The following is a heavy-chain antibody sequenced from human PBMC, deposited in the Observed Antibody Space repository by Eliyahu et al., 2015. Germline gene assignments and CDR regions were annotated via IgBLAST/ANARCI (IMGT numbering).Heavy chain of an antibody. CDR1: GXSXTSYW. CDR3: ATSAVADYYYYGMDV. V-gene: IGHV5-10-1*03. D-gene: IGHD6-19*01. CDR2: IDPSDSYT. Sequence: EVQLVQSGAEVKKPGESLRIXCKGSGXSXTSYWISWVRQMPGKGLEWMGRIDPSDSYTNYSPSFQGHVTISADKSISTAYLQWSSLKASDTAMYYCATSAVADYYYYGMDVWGQGTTVTVSS. J-gene: IGHJ6*02.